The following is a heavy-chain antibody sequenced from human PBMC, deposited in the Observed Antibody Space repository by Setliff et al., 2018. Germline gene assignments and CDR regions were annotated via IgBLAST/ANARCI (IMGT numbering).Heavy chain of an antibody. D-gene: IGHD2-15*01. Sequence: SETLSLTCTVSGGSISSSSYYWGWIRQPPGKGLEWIGSISYSGTPYYNASVESRVTISIDTSRNQFSLELRSVTVADTATYYCVRPGGTTVVARHFDYWGSGILVTVSS. CDR3: VRPGGTTVVARHFDY. CDR2: ISYSGTP. V-gene: IGHV4-39*01. J-gene: IGHJ4*01. CDR1: GGSISSSSYY.